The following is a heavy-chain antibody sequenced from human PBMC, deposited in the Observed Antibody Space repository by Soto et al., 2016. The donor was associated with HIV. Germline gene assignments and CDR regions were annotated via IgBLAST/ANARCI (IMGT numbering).Heavy chain of an antibody. V-gene: IGHV3-21*01. CDR2: ISSSSSYI. CDR3: ARGPGAYYYDSESLWYFDL. Sequence: EVQLVESGGGLVKPGGSLRLSCAASGFTFSSYSMNWVRQAPGKGLEWVSSISSSSSYIYYADSVKGRFTISRDNAKNSLYLQMNSLRAEDTAVYYCARGPGAYYYDSESLWYFDLWGRGTLVTVSS. CDR1: GFTFSSYS. J-gene: IGHJ2*01. D-gene: IGHD3-22*01.